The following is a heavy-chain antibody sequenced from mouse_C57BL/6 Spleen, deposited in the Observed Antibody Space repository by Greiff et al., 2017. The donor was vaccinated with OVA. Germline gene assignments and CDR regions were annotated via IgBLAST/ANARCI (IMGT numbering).Heavy chain of an antibody. J-gene: IGHJ2*01. Sequence: QVQLKQPGAELVKPGASVKVSCKASGYTFTSYWMHWVKQRPGQGLEWIGRIHPSDSDTNYNQKFKGKATLTVDKSSSTAYMQLSSLTSEDSAVYYCAIRTTVVPFDYWGQGTTLTVSS. CDR1: GYTFTSYW. CDR3: AIRTTVVPFDY. V-gene: IGHV1-74*01. D-gene: IGHD1-1*01. CDR2: IHPSDSDT.